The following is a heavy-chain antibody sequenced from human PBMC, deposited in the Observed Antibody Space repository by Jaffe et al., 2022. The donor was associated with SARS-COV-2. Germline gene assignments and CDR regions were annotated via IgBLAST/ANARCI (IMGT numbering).Heavy chain of an antibody. V-gene: IGHV1-46*01. CDR1: GYTFTNYF. D-gene: IGHD1-26*01. Sequence: QVQLVQSGAEVKKPGASVKVSCKASGYTFTNYFMHWVRQAPGQGLEWLGIINPSAGSTSYVQKFQGRVTMTRDTSTSTVYMELSSLRSEDTAMYYCARDILGATGGRGYFDYWGQGTLVTVSS. CDR3: ARDILGATGGRGYFDY. CDR2: INPSAGST. J-gene: IGHJ4*02.